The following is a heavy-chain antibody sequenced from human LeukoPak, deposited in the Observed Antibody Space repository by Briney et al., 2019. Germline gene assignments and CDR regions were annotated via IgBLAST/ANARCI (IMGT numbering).Heavy chain of an antibody. CDR1: GGSISNYF. J-gene: IGHJ3*02. D-gene: IGHD5/OR15-5a*01. CDR3: ARPSRSVSTAGAFDI. CDR2: IYYSGGT. Sequence: PSETLSLTCTVSGGSISNYFWSWIRQPPGKGLEWIGYIYYSGGTNYNPSLKSRVTISVDTSKNQFSLKLSSVTAAGTAVYYCARPSRSVSTAGAFDIWGQGTMVTVSS. V-gene: IGHV4-59*01.